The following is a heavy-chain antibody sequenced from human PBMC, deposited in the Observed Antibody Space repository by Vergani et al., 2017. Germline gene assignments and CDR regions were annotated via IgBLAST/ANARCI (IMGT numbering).Heavy chain of an antibody. V-gene: IGHV3-21*01. Sequence: EVQLVESGGGLVQPGGSLRLSCAASGFTFSSYSMNWVRQAPGKGLEWVSSISSSSSYIYYADSVKGRFTISRDNAKNSLYLQMNSLRAEDTAVYYCARDLFSSSSWYLQGAFDIWGQGTMVTVSS. CDR1: GFTFSSYS. D-gene: IGHD6-13*01. CDR2: ISSSSSYI. CDR3: ARDLFSSSSWYLQGAFDI. J-gene: IGHJ3*02.